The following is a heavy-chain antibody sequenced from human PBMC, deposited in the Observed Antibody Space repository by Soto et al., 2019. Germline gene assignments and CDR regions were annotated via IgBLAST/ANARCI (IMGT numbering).Heavy chain of an antibody. V-gene: IGHV4-39*01. D-gene: IGHD1-1*01. CDR3: VRRERAPGTLCSFAT. CDR1: DGVTITRSFL. CDR2: IYYSGST. J-gene: IGHJ5*02. Sequence: SKPRSLEWTGSDGVTITRSFLSCWVRQPPGKGLEWIGSIYYSGSTYYSPSLKSRVTISVDTSKNQFSLKLSSVTAADTAVYYLVRRERAPGTLCSFATRGQ.